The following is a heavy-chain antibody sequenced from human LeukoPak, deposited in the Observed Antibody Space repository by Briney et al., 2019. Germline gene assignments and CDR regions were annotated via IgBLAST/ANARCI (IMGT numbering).Heavy chain of an antibody. CDR3: ARFITMVRGDEYFQH. CDR2: IIPIFGTA. V-gene: IGHV1-69*05. CDR1: GGTFSSYA. J-gene: IGHJ1*01. Sequence: GASVKVSCKASGGTFSSYAISWVRQAPGQGLEWMGGIIPIFGTANYAQKFQGRVTITTDESTNTAYMELSSLRSEDTAVYYCARFITMVRGDEYFQHWGQGTLVTVSS. D-gene: IGHD3-10*01.